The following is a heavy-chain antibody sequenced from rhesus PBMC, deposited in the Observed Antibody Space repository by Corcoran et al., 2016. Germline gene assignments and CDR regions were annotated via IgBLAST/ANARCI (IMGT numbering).Heavy chain of an antibody. CDR1: GGSISSSY. Sequence: QLQLQESGPGLVKPSETLSVTCAVSGGSISSSYWSWIRQAPGKGLEWIGYIYGSGSSTNYNPSLKSRVTLSVDTSKNQLSLKLSSVTTADTAVYYCAKDIGAAHDYWGQGVLVTVSS. CDR3: AKDIGAAHDY. D-gene: IGHD6-25*01. CDR2: IYGSGSST. J-gene: IGHJ4*01. V-gene: IGHV4-169*01.